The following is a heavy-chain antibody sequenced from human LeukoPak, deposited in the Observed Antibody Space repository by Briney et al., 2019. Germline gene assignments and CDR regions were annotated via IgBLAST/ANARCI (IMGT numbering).Heavy chain of an antibody. CDR3: ARRKFYDTYLDP. J-gene: IGHJ5*02. Sequence: GDSLKISCKGPESDFANYWIGWVRQTPGRGLEWMGIAHPATSIIHYGPSFQGQVTISFDRSLSTAYLQWTSLKASDSGMYFCARRKFYDTYLDPWGRGTLVTVSS. D-gene: IGHD2/OR15-2a*01. CDR2: AHPATSII. V-gene: IGHV5-51*01. CDR1: ESDFANYW.